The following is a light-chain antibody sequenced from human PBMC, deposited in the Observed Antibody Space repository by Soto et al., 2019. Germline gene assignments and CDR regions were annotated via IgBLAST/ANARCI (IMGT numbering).Light chain of an antibody. CDR2: RTS. CDR1: QDVAGD. V-gene: IGKV3-15*01. CDR3: QEYNGRSS. Sequence: VTTQSPATLSVSPGERATLSCRASQDVAGDLAWYQQKPGQPPRLLIYRTSTRATGAPARFSGSGSGTEFTLTISSLQSEDFAVYYCQEYNGRSSFGQGTKVEIK. J-gene: IGKJ1*01.